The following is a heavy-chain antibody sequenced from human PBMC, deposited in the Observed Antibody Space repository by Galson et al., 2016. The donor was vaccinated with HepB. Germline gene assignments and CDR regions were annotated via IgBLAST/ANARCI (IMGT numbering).Heavy chain of an antibody. CDR2: IFYTGIT. CDR1: GYSIRSDY. CDR3: ARDTGYSYGYQFDS. J-gene: IGHJ4*02. Sequence: SETLSLTCTVSGYSIRSDYWSWIRQPPGKGLEWVGYIFYTGITNYNPSLKSRVTISIDTSNNQFSLKLTSVTAADTAVYFCARDTGYSYGYQFDSWGQGTLVTVSS. V-gene: IGHV4-59*01. D-gene: IGHD5-18*01.